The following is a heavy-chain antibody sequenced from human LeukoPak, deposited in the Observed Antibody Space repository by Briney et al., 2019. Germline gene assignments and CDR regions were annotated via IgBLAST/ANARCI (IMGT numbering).Heavy chain of an antibody. CDR2: FGPEDGET. J-gene: IGHJ4*02. CDR3: AGVYCSSTSCYTALFDY. Sequence: ASVKVSCKVSGYTLTELSMHWVRQAPGKGLEWMGGFGPEDGETIYAQKFQGRVTMTEDTSTDTAYMELSSLRSEDTAVYYCAGVYCSSTSCYTALFDYWGQGTLVTVSS. D-gene: IGHD2-2*02. V-gene: IGHV1-24*01. CDR1: GYTLTELS.